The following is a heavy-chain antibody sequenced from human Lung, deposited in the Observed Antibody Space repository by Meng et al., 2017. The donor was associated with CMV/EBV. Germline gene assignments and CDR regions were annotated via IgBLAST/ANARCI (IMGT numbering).Heavy chain of an antibody. D-gene: IGHD2-21*01. Sequence: GESLKISCAASGFTFSSYSMNWVRQAPEKGLEWVSSISSSGTYIYYADSVKGRFTISRDNAQNSLYLQMNSLRAEDTAVYYCARDVSPRSSAYFAIYYFYALDVWGQGTTVTVSS. CDR1: GFTFSSYS. CDR2: ISSSGTYI. V-gene: IGHV3-21*01. CDR3: ARDVSPRSSAYFAIYYFYALDV. J-gene: IGHJ6*02.